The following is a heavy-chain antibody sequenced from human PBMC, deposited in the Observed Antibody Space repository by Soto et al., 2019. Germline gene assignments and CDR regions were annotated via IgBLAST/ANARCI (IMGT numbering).Heavy chain of an antibody. CDR3: ARGDYSTCDY. V-gene: IGHV4-59*01. Sequence: SETLSLTCTVSGGSISSYYWSWIRQPPGKGLEWIGYIYYSGSTNYNPSLKSRVTISVDTSKNQFSLKLSSVTAADTAVYYCARGDYSTCDYWGQGTLVTVSS. CDR1: GGSISSYY. D-gene: IGHD6-13*01. J-gene: IGHJ4*02. CDR2: IYYSGST.